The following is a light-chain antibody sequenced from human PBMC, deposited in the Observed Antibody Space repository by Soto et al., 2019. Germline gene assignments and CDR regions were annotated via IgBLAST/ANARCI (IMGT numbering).Light chain of an antibody. V-gene: IGKV1-39*01. CDR1: QSIASY. CDR2: AAS. J-gene: IGKJ2*01. CDR3: QQSYGTPYT. Sequence: DIQMTQSPSSLSASVGDRVTITCRASQSIASYLNWYQQKPGKASKLLIYAASSLQSGVPSRFSGSGSGTDFTLTISSLQPEDFATYCCQQSYGTPYTFGQGTKVEIK.